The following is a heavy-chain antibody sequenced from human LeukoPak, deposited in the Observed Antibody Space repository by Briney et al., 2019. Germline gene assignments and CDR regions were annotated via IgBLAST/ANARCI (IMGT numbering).Heavy chain of an antibody. CDR1: GSTFHEYA. Sequence: PGGSLRPSRAASGSTFHEYAIQSVRQVPGKGLEWVSGITWNSGSVLYADSVRGRFTISRDNAKNSLYLQMNSLRPEDMAFYYCAMGLGGASFIVNVLDMWGQGTMVTV. V-gene: IGHV3-9*03. D-gene: IGHD3/OR15-3a*01. J-gene: IGHJ3*02. CDR2: ITWNSGSV. CDR3: AMGLGGASFIVNVLDM.